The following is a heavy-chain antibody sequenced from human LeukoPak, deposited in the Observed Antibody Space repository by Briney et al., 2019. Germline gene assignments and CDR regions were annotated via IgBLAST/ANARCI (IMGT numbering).Heavy chain of an antibody. CDR1: GYTFTSYG. Sequence: ASVKVSCKASGYTFTSYGISWVRQAPGQGLEWMGWISAYNGNTNYAQKLQDRVTMTTDTSTSTAYMELRSLRSDDTAVYYCASGYYDSSEDGMDVWGQGTTVTVSS. D-gene: IGHD3-22*01. V-gene: IGHV1-18*01. CDR3: ASGYYDSSEDGMDV. J-gene: IGHJ6*02. CDR2: ISAYNGNT.